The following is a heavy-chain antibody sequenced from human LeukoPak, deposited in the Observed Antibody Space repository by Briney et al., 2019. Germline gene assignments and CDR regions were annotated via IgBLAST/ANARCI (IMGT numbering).Heavy chain of an antibody. V-gene: IGHV4-34*01. J-gene: IGHJ4*02. CDR1: GGSFSGYY. CDR2: INHSGST. D-gene: IGHD3-10*01. Sequence: SETLSLTCAVYGGSFSGYYWSWIRQPPGKGLEWIGEINHSGSTNYNPSLKSRVTISVDTSKNQFSLKPSSVTAADTAVYYCARRFTMVRGVIIRHFDYWGQGTLVTVSS. CDR3: ARRFTMVRGVIIRHFDY.